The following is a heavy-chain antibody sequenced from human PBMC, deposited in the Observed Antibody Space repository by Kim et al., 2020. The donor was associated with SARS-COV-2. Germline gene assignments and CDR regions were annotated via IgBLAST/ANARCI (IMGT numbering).Heavy chain of an antibody. Sequence: GGSLRLSCAASGFTFSSYAMSWVRQAPGKGLEWVSAISGSGGSTYYADSVKGRFTISRDNSKNTLYLQMNSLRAEDTAVYYCAKVGGTVKISWDSPKSDFDYWGQGTLVTVSS. CDR1: GFTFSSYA. CDR3: AKVGGTVKISWDSPKSDFDY. CDR2: ISGSGGST. J-gene: IGHJ4*02. V-gene: IGHV3-23*01. D-gene: IGHD1-26*01.